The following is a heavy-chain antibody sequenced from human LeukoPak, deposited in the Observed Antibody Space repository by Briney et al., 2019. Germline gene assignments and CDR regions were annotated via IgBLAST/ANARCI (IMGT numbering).Heavy chain of an antibody. CDR1: GGSFNGYF. J-gene: IGHJ4*02. CDR2: INHGGSA. CDR3: ARKHYDILTGPHPHLDY. V-gene: IGHV4-34*01. D-gene: IGHD3-9*01. Sequence: SETLSLTCAVYGGSFNGYFWSWIRQPPGKGLEWNGEINHGGSANYNPSLKNRLTISVDTSKTQFSLKVSSVTAAATGVYYCARKHYDILTGPHPHLDYWGQGTLVTVSS.